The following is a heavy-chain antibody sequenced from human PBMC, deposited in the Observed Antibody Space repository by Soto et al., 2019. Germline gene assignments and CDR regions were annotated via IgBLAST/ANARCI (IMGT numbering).Heavy chain of an antibody. CDR3: ARRDSPPHYRY. V-gene: IGHV4-39*01. CDR1: GGSISSSSYY. Sequence: QLQLQESGPGLVKPSETLSLTCTVSGGSISSSSYYWGWIRQPPGKGLEWIGSIYYSGSTYYNPYLKGRVTIAVDTSKNQFSLKLSSVTAADTAVYYCARRDSPPHYRYWGQGTLVTVSS. D-gene: IGHD3-16*02. J-gene: IGHJ4*02. CDR2: IYYSGST.